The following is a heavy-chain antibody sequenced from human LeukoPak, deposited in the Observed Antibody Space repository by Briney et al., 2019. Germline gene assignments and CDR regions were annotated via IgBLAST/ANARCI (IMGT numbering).Heavy chain of an antibody. CDR2: IWYDGSNK. CDR3: ARDLGPDCSSTSCYPDY. J-gene: IGHJ4*02. V-gene: IGHV3-33*01. Sequence: GGSLRLSCAVSGFTFSSYGMHWVRQAPGKGLEWVAVIWYDGSNKYYADSVKGRFTISRDNSKNTLYLQMNSLRAEDTAVYYCARDLGPDCSSTSCYPDYWGQGTLVTVSS. D-gene: IGHD2-2*01. CDR1: GFTFSSYG.